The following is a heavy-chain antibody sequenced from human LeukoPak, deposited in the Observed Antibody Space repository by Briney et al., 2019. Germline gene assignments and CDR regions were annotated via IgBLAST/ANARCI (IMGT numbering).Heavy chain of an antibody. CDR2: IYYSGST. CDR1: GGSISSSSYY. D-gene: IGHD3-16*01. J-gene: IGHJ4*02. Sequence: KPSETLSLTCTVSGGSISSSSYYWGWIRQPPGKGLEWIGSIYYSGSTYYNPSLKSRVTISVDTSKNQFSLKLSSVTAADTAVYYCARASPTSYFDYWGQGTLVTVSS. V-gene: IGHV4-39*01. CDR3: ARASPTSYFDY.